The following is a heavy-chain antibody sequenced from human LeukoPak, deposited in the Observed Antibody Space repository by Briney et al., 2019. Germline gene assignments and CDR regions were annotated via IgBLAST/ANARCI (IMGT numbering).Heavy chain of an antibody. CDR3: ARTYYYDISGYYWGAAY. CDR1: GYTFTGYY. Sequence: ASVKVSCNAAGYTFTGYYMHWVRQAPGQGLEWMGWINPNSGGTNYAHNFQGRVTMIRDTSISTVYVELSRLKSDGTAVYYWARTYYYDISGYYWGAAYWGQGTLVTVSS. CDR2: INPNSGGT. V-gene: IGHV1-2*07. J-gene: IGHJ4*02. D-gene: IGHD3-22*01.